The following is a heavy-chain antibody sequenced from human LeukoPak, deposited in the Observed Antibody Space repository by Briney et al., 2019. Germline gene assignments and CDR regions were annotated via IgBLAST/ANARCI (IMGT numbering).Heavy chain of an antibody. CDR1: GFTFSSYA. V-gene: IGHV3-23*01. Sequence: AGGSLRLSCAASGFTFSSYAMSWVRQAPGKGLEWVSAISGSGGSTYYADSVKGRFTISRDNSKNTLYLQMNSLRAEDTAVYYCAKDQRYTVTSLFNWFDPWGQGTLVTVSS. D-gene: IGHD4-17*01. CDR3: AKDQRYTVTSLFNWFDP. CDR2: ISGSGGST. J-gene: IGHJ5*02.